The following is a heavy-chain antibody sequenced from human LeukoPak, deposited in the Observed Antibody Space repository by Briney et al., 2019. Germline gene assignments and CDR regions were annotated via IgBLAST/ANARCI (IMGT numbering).Heavy chain of an antibody. V-gene: IGHV2-5*01. D-gene: IGHD5-24*01. Sequence: ESGPTLVKPTETLTLTCTFSGFSLTTTGVGVGWIRQPPGKALEWLALIYWNDDKRYSPSLKSRLTITKDTSKNQVVLTMTNMDPVDTATYYCARRREMATLVYAFDIWGQGTMVTVSS. J-gene: IGHJ3*02. CDR1: GFSLTTTGVG. CDR3: ARRREMATLVYAFDI. CDR2: IYWNDDK.